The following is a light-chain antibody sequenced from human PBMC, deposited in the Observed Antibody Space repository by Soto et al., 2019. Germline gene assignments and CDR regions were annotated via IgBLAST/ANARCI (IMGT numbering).Light chain of an antibody. J-gene: IGLJ1*01. CDR1: SSDVGGYNY. V-gene: IGLV2-14*01. CDR3: SSYTSSSPPHV. Sequence: QSALTQPASVSGSPGQSITISCTGTSSDVGGYNYVSWYQQHPGKAPKLMIYDVSNRPSGVSNRFSGSKSGNTASLTISGLQAEDEADYYCSSYTSSSPPHVFGPGPKVTLL. CDR2: DVS.